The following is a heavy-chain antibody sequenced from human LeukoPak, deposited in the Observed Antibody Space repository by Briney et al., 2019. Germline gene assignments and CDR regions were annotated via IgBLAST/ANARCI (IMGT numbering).Heavy chain of an antibody. CDR3: ASRKTYYDFWSGYYFDY. CDR2: ISYDGSNK. V-gene: IGHV3-30*03. Sequence: PGGSLRLSCAASGFTFSSYGMHWVRQAPGKGLEWVAVISYDGSNKYYADSVKGRFTISRDNSKNTLYLQMNSLRDEDTAVYYCASRKTYYDFWSGYYFDYWGQGTLVTVSS. CDR1: GFTFSSYG. D-gene: IGHD3-3*01. J-gene: IGHJ4*02.